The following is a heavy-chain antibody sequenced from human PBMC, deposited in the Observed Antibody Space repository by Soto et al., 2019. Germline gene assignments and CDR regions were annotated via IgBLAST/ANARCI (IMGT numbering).Heavy chain of an antibody. J-gene: IGHJ2*01. V-gene: IGHV3-23*01. CDR2: ISSSAGST. Sequence: EVQLLESGGGLVQPGGSLRLSCAASGFTFSSYAMAWVRQAPGKGLEWVSGISSSAGSTSYADSVKGRFTISRDNSKNRLYLKMDSLRAEDTAVYYCANPVAGYWYFDLWGRGTLVTVSS. CDR3: ANPVAGYWYFDL. CDR1: GFTFSSYA. D-gene: IGHD6-19*01.